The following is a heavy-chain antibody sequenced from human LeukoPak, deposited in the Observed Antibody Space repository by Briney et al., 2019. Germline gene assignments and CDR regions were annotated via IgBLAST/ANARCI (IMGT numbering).Heavy chain of an antibody. J-gene: IGHJ4*02. D-gene: IGHD6-19*01. CDR3: ARVVADSSGWETLDY. CDR2: INPSGGSS. V-gene: IGHV1-46*01. CDR1: GYTFTTYY. Sequence: ASVKVSCKASGYTFTTYYMHWVRQGPGQGLEWMGIINPSGGSSTYSQKFQGRATMTRDTSTSTVSMELSSLRSEDTAVYYCARVVADSSGWETLDYWGQGTLVTVSS.